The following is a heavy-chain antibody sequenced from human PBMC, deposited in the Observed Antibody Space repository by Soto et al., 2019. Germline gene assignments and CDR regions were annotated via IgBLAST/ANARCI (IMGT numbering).Heavy chain of an antibody. V-gene: IGHV4-4*02. CDR3: AGLRLGELSSDRYFDY. D-gene: IGHD3-16*02. CDR2: IYHSGST. J-gene: IGHJ4*02. CDR1: GGSISSSNW. Sequence: SETLSLTCAVSGGSISSSNWWSWVRQPPGKGLEWIGEIYHSGSTNYNPSLKSRVTISVDKSKNQFSLKLSSVTAADTAVYYCAGLRLGELSSDRYFDYWGQGTLVTVSS.